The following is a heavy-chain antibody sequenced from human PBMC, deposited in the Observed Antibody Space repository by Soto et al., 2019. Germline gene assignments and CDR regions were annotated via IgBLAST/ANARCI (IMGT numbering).Heavy chain of an antibody. CDR3: ARNPDH. CDR1: GFTFSTYS. CDR2: ISSSSSTI. J-gene: IGHJ4*02. V-gene: IGHV3-48*01. Sequence: GGSLRLSCAASGFTFSTYSMNWVRQAPGKGLEWVSYISSSSSTIFYTDSVKGRFTVSRDNAKNSLYLQMNSLRAADTALYYCARNPDHWGQGTLVTVSS.